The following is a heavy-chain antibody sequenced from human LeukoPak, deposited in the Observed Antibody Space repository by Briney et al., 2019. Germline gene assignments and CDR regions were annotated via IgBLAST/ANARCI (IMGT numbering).Heavy chain of an antibody. D-gene: IGHD2-15*01. V-gene: IGHV1-18*01. Sequence: ASVKVSCKASGYTFTSYGISWVRQAPGQGLEWMGWISAYNGNTNYAQKFQGRVTITADKSTSTAYMELSSLRSEDTAVYYCARGRVVVAALYFDYWGQGTLVTVSS. CDR3: ARGRVVVAALYFDY. J-gene: IGHJ4*02. CDR1: GYTFTSYG. CDR2: ISAYNGNT.